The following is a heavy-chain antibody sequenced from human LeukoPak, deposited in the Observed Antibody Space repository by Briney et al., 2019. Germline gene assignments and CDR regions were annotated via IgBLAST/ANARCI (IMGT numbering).Heavy chain of an antibody. CDR2: INPITGTT. V-gene: IGHV1-46*01. D-gene: IGHD2-8*01. Sequence: ASVKVSCKASGYTFTNYFMHWVRQAPGQGLEWMGIINPITGTTTYAQKFQGRVTMTRDTPTNTVYMELSSLRTEDTAVYYCASVYLYGMDVRGQGTTVTVSS. CDR1: GYTFTNYF. J-gene: IGHJ6*02. CDR3: ASVYLYGMDV.